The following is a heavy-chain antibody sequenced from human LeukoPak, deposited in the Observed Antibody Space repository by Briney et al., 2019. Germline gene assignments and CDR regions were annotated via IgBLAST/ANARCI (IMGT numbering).Heavy chain of an antibody. D-gene: IGHD4-11*01. V-gene: IGHV3-30*02. CDR3: AKLTTVTTRTGDY. CDR1: GFTFSSYG. J-gene: IGHJ4*02. CDR2: IRYDGSNK. Sequence: QPGGSLRLSCAASGFTFSSYGMHWVRQAPGKGLEWVAFIRYDGSNKYYADSVKGRFTISRDNSKNTLYLQMNSLRAEDTAVYYCAKLTTVTTRTGDYWGQGTLVTVSS.